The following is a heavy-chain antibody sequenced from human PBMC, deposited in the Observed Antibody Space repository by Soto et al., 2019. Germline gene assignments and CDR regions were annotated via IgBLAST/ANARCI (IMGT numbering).Heavy chain of an antibody. CDR1: GGTFSSYA. Sequence: QVQLVQSGAEVKKPGSSMRVSCKASGGTFSSYAISWVRQAPGQGLEWMGGIIPIFATANYAQKFQGRVTITAEGTTSTVYMELSSPRSEDTAVYNCARDKNTAAGYSMDVWCQETTVTVTS. D-gene: IGHD5-18*01. J-gene: IGHJ6*02. CDR3: ARDKNTAAGYSMDV. V-gene: IGHV1-69*01. CDR2: IIPIFATA.